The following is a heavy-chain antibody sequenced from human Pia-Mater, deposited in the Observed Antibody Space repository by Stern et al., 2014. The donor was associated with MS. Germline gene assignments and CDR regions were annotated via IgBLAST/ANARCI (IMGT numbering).Heavy chain of an antibody. CDR1: GYSFTIYY. J-gene: IGHJ4*02. Sequence: EVQLVQSGAEVKKPGESLKLSCKLSGYSFTIYYIAWVRQMPGKGLEWMGVIYPYDSDTTYSPSFQGQVTISADKSSTTAYLQWSSLRASDTAMYYCARHVQGFDYWGQGTLVTVSS. CDR2: IYPYDSDT. CDR3: ARHVQGFDY. V-gene: IGHV5-51*01.